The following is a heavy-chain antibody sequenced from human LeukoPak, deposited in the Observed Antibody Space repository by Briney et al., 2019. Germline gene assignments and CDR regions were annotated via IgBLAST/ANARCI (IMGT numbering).Heavy chain of an antibody. CDR1: GFTFDDYG. CDR3: AKVRAVAGINYFDY. V-gene: IGHV3-23*01. CDR2: ISGSGGST. J-gene: IGHJ4*02. Sequence: PGGSLRLSCAASGFTFDDYGMSWVRQAPGKGLEWVSGISGSGGSTYYADSVKGRFTISRDNSKNTLYLQMNSLRAEDTAVYYCAKVRAVAGINYFDYWGQGTLVTVSS. D-gene: IGHD6-19*01.